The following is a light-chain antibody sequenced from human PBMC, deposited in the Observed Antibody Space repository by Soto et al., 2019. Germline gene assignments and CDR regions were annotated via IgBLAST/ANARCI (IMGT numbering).Light chain of an antibody. J-gene: IGLJ1*01. V-gene: IGLV2-23*01. Sequence: SELTQPASVSGSPGESIPITRTRNSSDVGSYNVVSWFQQHPGKAPKLMIYEGTKRPSGVSNRFAGPRCGNRACLRLAGLQAEDEADYYSCSYAGSSTLYVFG. CDR1: SSDVGSYNV. CDR3: CSYAGSSTLYV. CDR2: EGT.